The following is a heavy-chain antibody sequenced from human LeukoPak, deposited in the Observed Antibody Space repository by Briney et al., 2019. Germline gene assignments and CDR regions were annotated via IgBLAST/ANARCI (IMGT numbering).Heavy chain of an antibody. CDR3: AKDIEVMVRGGMGGYYYGMDV. CDR1: GFTSSSYG. CDR2: ISYDGSNK. Sequence: GGSLRLSCAASGFTSSSYGMHWVRQAPGKGLEWVAVISYDGSNKYYVDSVKGRFTISRDNSKNTLYLQMNSLRAEDTAVYYCAKDIEVMVRGGMGGYYYGMDVWGQGTTVTVSS. D-gene: IGHD3-10*01. V-gene: IGHV3-30*18. J-gene: IGHJ6*02.